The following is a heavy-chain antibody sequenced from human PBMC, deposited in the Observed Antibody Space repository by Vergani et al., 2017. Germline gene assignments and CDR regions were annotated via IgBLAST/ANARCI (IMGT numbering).Heavy chain of an antibody. CDR3: VRTVALWFGETKDGGWFDP. J-gene: IGHJ5*02. CDR2: ICHTEDT. Sequence: QVQLQESGPGLVKPPGTLSLTCAVSGDSISSNNCWTWVRQPPGKGLEWIGEICHTEDTKYSPSLKSRVTVSVDESMNQVSLKLNSVTAADTAVYYCVRTVALWFGETKDGGWFDPWGQGTLVTVSS. CDR1: GDSISSNNC. V-gene: IGHV4-4*03. D-gene: IGHD3-10*01.